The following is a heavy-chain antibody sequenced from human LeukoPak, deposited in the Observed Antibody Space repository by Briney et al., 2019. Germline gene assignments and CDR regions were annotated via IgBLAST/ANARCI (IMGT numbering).Heavy chain of an antibody. Sequence: PGGSLRLSCAASGFTFSSYGMHWVRQAPGKRLEWVAFIRYDGSNKYYADSVKGRFTISRDNSKNTLYLQMNSLRAEDTAVYYCAKDVGYCSSTSCYGDAFDIWGQGTMVTVSS. CDR3: AKDVGYCSSTSCYGDAFDI. J-gene: IGHJ3*02. V-gene: IGHV3-30*02. CDR2: IRYDGSNK. D-gene: IGHD2-2*01. CDR1: GFTFSSYG.